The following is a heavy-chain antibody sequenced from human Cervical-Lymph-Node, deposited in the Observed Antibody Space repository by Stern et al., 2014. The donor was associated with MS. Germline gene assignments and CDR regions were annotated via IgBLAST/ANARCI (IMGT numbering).Heavy chain of an antibody. D-gene: IGHD3-16*01. CDR3: ATSTGGGTLDY. CDR2: ISFDGSKK. V-gene: IGHV3-30*03. J-gene: IGHJ4*02. CDR1: GFSLSREG. Sequence: VQLVESGGGVVQPGKSLRLSCEASGFSLSREGVHWVRQAPGKGLEWVAGISFDGSKKFYEDSVKGRFTISRDNSKNTVYLQMNSLRPEDTAVYYCATSTGGGTLDYWGQGTLVSVSS.